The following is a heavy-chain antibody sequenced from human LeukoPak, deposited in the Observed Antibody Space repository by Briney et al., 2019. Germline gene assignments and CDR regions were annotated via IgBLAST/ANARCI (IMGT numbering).Heavy chain of an antibody. V-gene: IGHV3-23*01. J-gene: IGHJ4*02. CDR1: GFTFKNYV. D-gene: IGHD5-12*01. CDR3: AKNTILVATEN. Sequence: GGSLRLSCAASGFTFKNYVINWVRQAPGKGLEWVSSISSSGGTTYYADSVKGRFTISRDDSKNTVYLQMNSLRAEDMAFYYCAKNTILVATENWGQGTLVTVSS. CDR2: ISSSGGTT.